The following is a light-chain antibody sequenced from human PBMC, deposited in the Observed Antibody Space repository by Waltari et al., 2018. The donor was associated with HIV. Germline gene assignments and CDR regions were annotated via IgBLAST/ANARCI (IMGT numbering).Light chain of an antibody. V-gene: IGLV2-14*01. J-gene: IGLJ3*02. CDR2: EVS. CDR1: RSDVGGYSY. Sequence: QSALTQPASVSGSPGQSITISCTGTRSDVGGYSYLSWYQQHPGKAPKLMIYEVSNRPSGVSNRFSGSKSGNTASLTISGLQAEDEADYYCSSYTSSRTWVFGGGTKLTVL. CDR3: SSYTSSRTWV.